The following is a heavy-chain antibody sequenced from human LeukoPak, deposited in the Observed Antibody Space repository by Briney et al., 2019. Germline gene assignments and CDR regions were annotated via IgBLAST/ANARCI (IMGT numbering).Heavy chain of an antibody. Sequence: ASVKVSCKASGYSFTSYGINWVRQAPGQGLEWMGWISTDNGNTDYAQNLQGRATMTTDTSTSTAYMELRSLRSDDTAVYYCARGYTYGYGRLDYWGQGTLVTVSS. CDR1: GYSFTSYG. J-gene: IGHJ4*02. D-gene: IGHD5-18*01. CDR2: ISTDNGNT. V-gene: IGHV1-18*01. CDR3: ARGYTYGYGRLDY.